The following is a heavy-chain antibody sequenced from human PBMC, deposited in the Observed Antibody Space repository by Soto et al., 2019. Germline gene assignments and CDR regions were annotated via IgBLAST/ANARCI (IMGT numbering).Heavy chain of an antibody. J-gene: IGHJ5*02. V-gene: IGHV4-34*02. Sequence: QVQLQQWGAGLLKPSETPSLTCAVYGGPFSGYQWSWIRQPPGKGLEWIGEINHGGTAHYNPSLKSRVNISVSASKHQFSLGLNSVIAADTALYYCARRLVIRPVDPWGQGSLVTVSS. D-gene: IGHD6-19*01. CDR2: INHGGTA. CDR1: GGPFSGYQ. CDR3: ARRLVIRPVDP.